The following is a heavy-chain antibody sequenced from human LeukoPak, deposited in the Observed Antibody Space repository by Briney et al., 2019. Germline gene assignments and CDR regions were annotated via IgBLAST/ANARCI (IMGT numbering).Heavy chain of an antibody. CDR1: GFTFSSYG. V-gene: IGHV3-48*01. J-gene: IGHJ4*02. Sequence: GGSLRLSXAASGFTFSSYGMNWVRQAPGKGLEWVSYISTSSSAIYYADSVKGRFTISRDNAKNSLYLQMDSLRAEDTAVYYCARAYCSSTSCFEWGQGALVTVSS. CDR2: ISTSSSAI. CDR3: ARAYCSSTSCFE. D-gene: IGHD2-2*01.